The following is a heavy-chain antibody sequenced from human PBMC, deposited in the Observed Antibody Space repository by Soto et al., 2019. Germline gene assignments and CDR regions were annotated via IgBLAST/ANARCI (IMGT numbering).Heavy chain of an antibody. CDR1: GYTFTNYD. CDR2: MNPDSENT. Sequence: QVHLVQSGAEVKQSGASVRVSCKASGYTFTNYDITWVRQATGQGLEWMGWMNPDSENTGSPQKFQGRVTMTVNTSITTAYMELTSLRSEDTAVYYCTRAQFEFGSYFGLDVWGQGTTVTVSS. J-gene: IGHJ6*02. V-gene: IGHV1-8*01. CDR3: TRAQFEFGSYFGLDV. D-gene: IGHD3-10*01.